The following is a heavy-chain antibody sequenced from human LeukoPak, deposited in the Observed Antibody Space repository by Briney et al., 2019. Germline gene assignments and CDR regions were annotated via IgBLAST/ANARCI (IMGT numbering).Heavy chain of an antibody. CDR1: GGSTSSGNYY. Sequence: PSQTLSLTCTVSGGSTSSGNYYWGWIRQPPGKGLEWIGGISSSGNTYYNPSLKSRITISIDTSKNHFSLKLSSVTAADTAVYYCARLGAGPTYYDFWSGYSSFYFDYWGQGTLVTVSS. D-gene: IGHD3-3*01. CDR2: ISSSGNT. J-gene: IGHJ4*02. V-gene: IGHV4-39*02. CDR3: ARLGAGPTYYDFWSGYSSFYFDY.